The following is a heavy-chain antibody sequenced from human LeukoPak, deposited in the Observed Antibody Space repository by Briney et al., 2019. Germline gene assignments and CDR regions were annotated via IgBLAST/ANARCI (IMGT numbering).Heavy chain of an antibody. CDR1: GYSFPNYW. CDR3: ARGPYAYTSSASLGSYNWFDP. CDR2: IYPGDSHT. Sequence: GESLKISCKGSGYSFPNYWIGWVRQLPGKGLEWMGIIYPGDSHTRYSPSFQDQVTISVDKSISTAYLQWSSLKASDTAMYYCARGPYAYTSSASLGSYNWFDPSGQGSLVTVSS. D-gene: IGHD2-2*02. J-gene: IGHJ5*02. V-gene: IGHV5-51*01.